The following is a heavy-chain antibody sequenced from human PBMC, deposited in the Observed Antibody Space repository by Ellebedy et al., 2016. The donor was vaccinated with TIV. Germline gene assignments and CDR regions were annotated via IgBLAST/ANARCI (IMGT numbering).Heavy chain of an antibody. V-gene: IGHV3-23*01. J-gene: IGHJ3*01. CDR2: ITASGGNT. D-gene: IGHD4-23*01. CDR3: ARDPVGVGPAFDV. CDR1: GLTFSSHA. Sequence: PGGSLRLSCAASGLTFSSHAMSWVRQAPGKGLEWVSSITASGGNTYYADSVKGRFTLSSDNSKNTLYLQMISLRAEDTAVYYCARDPVGVGPAFDVWGQGTVVTVSS.